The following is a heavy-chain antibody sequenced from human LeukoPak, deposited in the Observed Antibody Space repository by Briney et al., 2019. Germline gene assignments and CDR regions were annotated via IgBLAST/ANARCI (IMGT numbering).Heavy chain of an antibody. CDR3: ARHAGGTTYNY. J-gene: IGHJ4*02. Sequence: SETLSLTCTVSGGSIRSYYWSWIRQPPGKGLEWIGYISYSGSTNYSPSLKSRVTISVDTSKNQFSLKLSSVTAADTAVYYCARHAGGTTYNYWGQGTLVTVSS. CDR2: ISYSGST. D-gene: IGHD1-7*01. V-gene: IGHV4-59*08. CDR1: GGSIRSYY.